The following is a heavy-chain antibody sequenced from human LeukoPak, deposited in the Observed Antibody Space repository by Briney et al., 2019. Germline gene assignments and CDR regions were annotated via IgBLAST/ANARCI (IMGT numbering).Heavy chain of an antibody. J-gene: IGHJ4*02. CDR3: ARAYYYDSSGYGFDY. D-gene: IGHD3-22*01. CDR1: GFTFSSYW. Sequence: GGSLRLSCAASGFTFSSYWMSWVRQAPGKGLEWVANIKQDGSEKYYVDSVKGRFTISRDNAKNSRYLQMNSLRAEDTAVYYCARAYYYDSSGYGFDYWGQGTLVTVSS. V-gene: IGHV3-7*04. CDR2: IKQDGSEK.